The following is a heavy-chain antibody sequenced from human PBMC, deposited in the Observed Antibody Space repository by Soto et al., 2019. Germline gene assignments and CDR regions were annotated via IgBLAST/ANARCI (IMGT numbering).Heavy chain of an antibody. CDR3: AKVEFTQRVRWFDP. D-gene: IGHD6-25*01. CDR1: GDSVSSKSAA. Sequence: PSQTLSLTCAISGDSVSSKSAAWNWIRQSPSRGLEWLGRTYYRSKWYNDYAVSVESRITINPDTSKNQFSLQLNSVTPEDTAVYYCAKVEFTQRVRWFDPWGQGTLVTVS. CDR2: TYYRSKWYN. J-gene: IGHJ5*02. V-gene: IGHV6-1*01.